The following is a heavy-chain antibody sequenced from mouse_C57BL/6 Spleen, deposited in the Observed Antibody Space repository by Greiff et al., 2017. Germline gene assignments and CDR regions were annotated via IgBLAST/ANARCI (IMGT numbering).Heavy chain of an antibody. Sequence: VQLQESGPGLVQPSQSLSITCTVSGFSLTSYGVHWVRQSPGKGLEWLGVIWSGGSTDYNAAFISRLSISKDNSKGQVFFKMNSLQANDTAIDYCARADGYYPYYAMDYWGQGTSVTVSS. CDR1: GFSLTSYG. CDR2: IWSGGST. CDR3: ARADGYYPYYAMDY. D-gene: IGHD2-3*01. V-gene: IGHV2-2*02. J-gene: IGHJ4*01.